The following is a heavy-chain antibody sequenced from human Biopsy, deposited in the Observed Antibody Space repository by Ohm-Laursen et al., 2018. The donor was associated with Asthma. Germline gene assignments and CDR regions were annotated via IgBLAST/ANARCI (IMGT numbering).Heavy chain of an antibody. J-gene: IGHJ1*01. CDR3: ARTFHFWSPYHAEHYQL. CDR2: IKHDGSEK. D-gene: IGHD3-3*02. CDR1: GFTFGDYW. Sequence: SLRLSCAASGFTFGDYWMSWVRQVPGKGLEWVANIKHDGSEKNHVDSLKGRFTISRDNAKNSLDLQMNSLRAEDTAVYYCARTFHFWSPYHAEHYQLWGQGTLVTVSS. V-gene: IGHV3-7*01.